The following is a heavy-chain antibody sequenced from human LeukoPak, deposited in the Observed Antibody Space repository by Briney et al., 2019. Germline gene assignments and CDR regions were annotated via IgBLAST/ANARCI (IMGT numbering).Heavy chain of an antibody. CDR1: GYTFTSDD. V-gene: IGHV1-8*01. J-gene: IGHJ4*02. CDR3: AXSPXGXRKXNDF. D-gene: IGHD4-17*01. CDR2: MNPNRCST. Sequence: GASVTVSCKTSGYTFTSDDINWVRQATGQGLEWMGWMNPNRCSTGYAQKFQGRVTMTRNTSISTAYMELSRLRSEDTAIYYCAXSPXGXRKXNDFWGXGTLVTVSP.